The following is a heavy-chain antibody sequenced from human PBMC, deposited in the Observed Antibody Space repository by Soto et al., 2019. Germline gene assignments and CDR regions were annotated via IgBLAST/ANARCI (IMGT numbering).Heavy chain of an antibody. CDR3: ARDGDGYPA. CDR2: IKEDGSAK. V-gene: IGHV3-7*01. Sequence: QPGGSLRLSCAASGFTFSRNWMSWVRQAPGKGLEWVANIKEDGSAKYYADAVKGRFTLSRDNVENSLYLQMNSLRAEDTAVYYCARDGDGYPAWGQGTLVTVSS. J-gene: IGHJ5*02. D-gene: IGHD1-1*01. CDR1: GFTFSRNW.